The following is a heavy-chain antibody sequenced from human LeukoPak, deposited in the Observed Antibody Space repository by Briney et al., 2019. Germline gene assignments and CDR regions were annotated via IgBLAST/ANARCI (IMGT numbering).Heavy chain of an antibody. CDR2: IYNSGNT. CDR3: ARVLETYHYDSSGS. D-gene: IGHD3-22*01. J-gene: IGHJ5*02. Sequence: SETLSLTCSVSGGSISSYYWSWIRQSPENGLEWIGYIYNSGNTNYNLFLKSRVTISADTSKNQFSLKLTSVTAADTAVYYCARVLETYHYDSSGSWGQGTLVTVSS. CDR1: GGSISSYY. V-gene: IGHV4-59*01.